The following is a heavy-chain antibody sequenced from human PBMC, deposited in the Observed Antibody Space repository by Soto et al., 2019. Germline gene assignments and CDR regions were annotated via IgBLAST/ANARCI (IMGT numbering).Heavy chain of an antibody. D-gene: IGHD6-6*01. CDR2: LNVNGDNS. V-gene: IGHV3-23*01. CDR1: GFTLGTHA. CDR3: AKLVTHNTAARYGMDV. Sequence: GGSLRLSCAASGFTLGTHAMHWVRQAPGKGLEWVSTLNVNGDNSDYADSVEGRFAISRDTSKNTLFLQMNSLSAEDTAVYYWAKLVTHNTAARYGMDVWGQGTTVTVTS. J-gene: IGHJ6*02.